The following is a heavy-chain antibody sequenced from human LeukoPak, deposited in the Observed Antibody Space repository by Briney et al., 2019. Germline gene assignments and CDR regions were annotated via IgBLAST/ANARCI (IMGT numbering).Heavy chain of an antibody. CDR3: ARGAGGSSSGFFDY. J-gene: IGHJ4*02. V-gene: IGHV4-30-2*01. D-gene: IGHD4-23*01. CDR1: GGSISSGGYS. CDR2: INHSGST. Sequence: SQTLSLTCAVSGGSISSGGYSWSWIRQPPGKGLEWIGYINHSGSTNYNPSLKSRVTISVDTSKNQFSLKLSSVTAADTAVYYCARGAGGSSSGFFDYWGQGTLVTVSS.